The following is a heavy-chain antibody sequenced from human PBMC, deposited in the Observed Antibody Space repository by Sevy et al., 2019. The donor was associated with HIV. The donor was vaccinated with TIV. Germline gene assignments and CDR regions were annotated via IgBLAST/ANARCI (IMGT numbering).Heavy chain of an antibody. CDR1: GGFVTSTSYY. D-gene: IGHD2-2*01. CDR3: ARRYCSTTSCYVPGYYGMDV. V-gene: IGHV4-39*01. CDR2: IYNSGSS. Sequence: SETLSLTCTVSGGFVTSTSYYWAWIRQSPGKGLEWIRRIYNSGSSYYNPSLKSRVTISVHTSKNQFSLKLSSVTAADTAVYYCARRYCSTTSCYVPGYYGMDVWGQGTTVTVSS. J-gene: IGHJ6*02.